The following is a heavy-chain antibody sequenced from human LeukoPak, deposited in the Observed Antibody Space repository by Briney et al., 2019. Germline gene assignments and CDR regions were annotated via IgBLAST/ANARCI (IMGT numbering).Heavy chain of an antibody. Sequence: PSQTLSLTCAVSGGSISSGGYSWSWIRQPPGKGLEWIGYIYHSGSTNYNPSLKSRVTISVDTSKNQFSLQLNSVTPEDTAVYYCARDLRELPLYYWGQGTLVTVSS. CDR2: IYHSGST. CDR3: ARDLRELPLYY. V-gene: IGHV4-30-2*01. D-gene: IGHD1-26*01. J-gene: IGHJ4*02. CDR1: GGSISSGGYS.